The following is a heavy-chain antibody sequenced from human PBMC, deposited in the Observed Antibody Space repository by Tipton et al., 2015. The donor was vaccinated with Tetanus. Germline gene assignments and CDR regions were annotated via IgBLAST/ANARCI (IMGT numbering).Heavy chain of an antibody. CDR2: ISGSGGSA. V-gene: IGHV3-23*01. CDR1: GFTFNDYA. D-gene: IGHD2-8*01. J-gene: IGHJ3*01. Sequence: SLRLSCAASGFTFNDYAMSWVRQAPLKGPEWVSTISGSGGSAYYADSVKGRFTFSRDNSKNTLYLQMNSLKADDTAIYYCVKDRPNWAAFHLWGQGTMVTVSS. CDR3: VKDRPNWAAFHL.